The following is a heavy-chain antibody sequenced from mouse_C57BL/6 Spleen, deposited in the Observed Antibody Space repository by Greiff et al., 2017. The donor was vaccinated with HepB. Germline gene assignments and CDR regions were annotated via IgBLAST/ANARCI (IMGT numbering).Heavy chain of an antibody. V-gene: IGHV1-5*01. CDR1: GYTFTIYW. Sequence: EVQLQQSGTVLARPGASVKMSCKTSGYTFTIYWMHWVKQRPGQGLEWIGAIYPGNSDSSYNQKFKGKAKLTAVTSASTAYMELSSLTNEDSAVYYCTPQGVWYFDVWGTGTTVTVSS. J-gene: IGHJ1*03. CDR3: TPQGVWYFDV. CDR2: IYPGNSDS.